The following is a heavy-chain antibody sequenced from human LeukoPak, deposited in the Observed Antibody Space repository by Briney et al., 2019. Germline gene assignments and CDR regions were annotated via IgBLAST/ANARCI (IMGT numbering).Heavy chain of an antibody. D-gene: IGHD6-6*01. V-gene: IGHV3-21*01. CDR2: ISSSSSYI. CDR3: ARDGHQDSSSDFDY. CDR1: GFTFSSYE. Sequence: GGSLRLSCAASGFTFSSYEMNWVRQAPGKGLEWVSSISSSSSYIHYADSVKGRFTISRDNAKNSLYLQMNSLRAEDTAVYYCARDGHQDSSSDFDYWGQGTLVTVSS. J-gene: IGHJ4*02.